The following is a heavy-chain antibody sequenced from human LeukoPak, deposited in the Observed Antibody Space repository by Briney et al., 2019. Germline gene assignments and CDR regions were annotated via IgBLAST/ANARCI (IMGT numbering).Heavy chain of an antibody. V-gene: IGHV1-46*01. Sequence: GASVKVSCKASGYTFASYYIHWVRQAPGQGLEWMGAINPSGGRTTYAQKFQGRVTMTRDASTSTVYMELSSLRSEDAAVYYCARLRHDNSGPFDYWGKGTLVTVSS. CDR1: GYTFASYY. J-gene: IGHJ4*02. D-gene: IGHD3-22*01. CDR2: INPSGGRT. CDR3: ARLRHDNSGPFDY.